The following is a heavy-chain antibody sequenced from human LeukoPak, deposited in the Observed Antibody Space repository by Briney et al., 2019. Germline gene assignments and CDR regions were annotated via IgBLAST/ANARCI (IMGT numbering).Heavy chain of an antibody. CDR3: TTVGSSGVGDY. D-gene: IGHD6-6*01. CDR2: IKSKSDGGTT. CDR1: GFTFKRAR. V-gene: IGHV3-15*01. J-gene: IGHJ4*02. Sequence: GGSLRLPCVASGFTFKRARMSGLRQAPGKGLEWVGRIKSKSDGGTTDFAAPVKGRFAISRDDSKNTLYLQMNSLKTEDTAVYYCTTVGSSGVGDYWGQGTLVAVSS.